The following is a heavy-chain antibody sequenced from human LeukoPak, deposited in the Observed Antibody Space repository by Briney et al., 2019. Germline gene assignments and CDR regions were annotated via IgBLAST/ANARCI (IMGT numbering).Heavy chain of an antibody. J-gene: IGHJ4*02. CDR2: LSNNGAHT. CDR3: AKAGGHYYGSSAYYWPFDY. V-gene: IGHV3-23*01. CDR1: GFTFSTYA. D-gene: IGHD3-22*01. Sequence: GGSLRLSCAASGFTFSTYAMGWVRQAPGKGLEWVSGLSNNGAHTFYADFVKGRFTISRDNSKNTVYLQLTGLRAEDTAVYYCAKAGGHYYGSSAYYWPFDYWGQGTLVTVSS.